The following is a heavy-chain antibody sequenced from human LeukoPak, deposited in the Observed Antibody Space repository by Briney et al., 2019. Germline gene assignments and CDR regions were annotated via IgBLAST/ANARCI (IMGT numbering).Heavy chain of an antibody. J-gene: IGHJ6*03. CDR2: IYYSGST. D-gene: IGHD4-11*01. Sequence: NPSETLSLTCTVSGGSISSYYWSWIRQPPGKGLEWIGYIYYSGSTNYNPSLKSRVTISVDTSKNQFSLKLGSVTAADTAVYYCARTPTVTTRGYYYYMDVWGKGTTVTVSS. V-gene: IGHV4-59*01. CDR1: GGSISSYY. CDR3: ARTPTVTTRGYYYYMDV.